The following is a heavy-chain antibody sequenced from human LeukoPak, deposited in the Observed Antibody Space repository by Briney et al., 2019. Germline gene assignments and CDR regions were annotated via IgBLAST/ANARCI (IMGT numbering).Heavy chain of an antibody. D-gene: IGHD6-13*01. CDR3: ARDSTKYSSSWYGPSTQGNYGMDV. J-gene: IGHJ6*02. V-gene: IGHV4-59*12. Sequence: SETLSLTCTVSGGSISSYYWSWIRQPPGKGLEWIGYIYYSGSTNYNPSLKSRVTISVDTSKNQFSLKLSSVTAADTAVYYCARDSTKYSSSWYGPSTQGNYGMDVWGQGTTVTVSS. CDR2: IYYSGST. CDR1: GGSISSYY.